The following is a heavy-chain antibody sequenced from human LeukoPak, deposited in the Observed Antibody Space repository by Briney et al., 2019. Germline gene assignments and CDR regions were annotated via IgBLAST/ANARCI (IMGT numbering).Heavy chain of an antibody. Sequence: GGSLRLSCAASGFTFSSYAMNWVRQAPGKGLEWVSAISGKGASTYYADSVKGRFTISRDNSKNTLYLHMNSLRAEDTAVYYCAKDSSPLYSSSSAYFDYWGQGTLVTVSS. CDR3: AKDSSPLYSSSSAYFDY. V-gene: IGHV3-23*01. CDR2: ISGKGAST. CDR1: GFTFSSYA. D-gene: IGHD6-6*01. J-gene: IGHJ4*02.